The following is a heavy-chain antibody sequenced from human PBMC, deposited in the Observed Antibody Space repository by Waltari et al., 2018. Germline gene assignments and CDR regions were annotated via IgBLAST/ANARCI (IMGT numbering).Heavy chain of an antibody. CDR2: VSYSGAT. D-gene: IGHD5-12*01. CDR3: ATYIGASVGTAAFDV. J-gene: IGHJ3*01. Sequence: QLQLQESGQRLVKPSETLSLPCTVSGVSITSNRHYWAWIRQSPGQGLEWIGTVSYSGATYISPSLKSRVSVSRDTSKNQLSLILGSVTAADMAVYYCATYIGASVGTAAFDVWGQGTMVTVSS. CDR1: GVSITSNRHY. V-gene: IGHV4-39*01.